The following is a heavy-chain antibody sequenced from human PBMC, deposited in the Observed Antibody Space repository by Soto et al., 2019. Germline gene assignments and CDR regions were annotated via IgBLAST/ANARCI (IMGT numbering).Heavy chain of an antibody. D-gene: IGHD5-12*01. CDR1: GFTFDDYA. J-gene: IGHJ4*02. V-gene: IGHV3-9*01. CDR3: AKDMGYDLSPLGYFDY. CDR2: ISWNSGSI. Sequence: GGSQRLSCAASGFTFDDYAMHWVRQAPGKGLEWVSCISWNSGSIGYADSVKGRFTISRDNAKNSLYLQMNSLRSEDTALYYCAKDMGYDLSPLGYFDYWGQGTLVTVSS.